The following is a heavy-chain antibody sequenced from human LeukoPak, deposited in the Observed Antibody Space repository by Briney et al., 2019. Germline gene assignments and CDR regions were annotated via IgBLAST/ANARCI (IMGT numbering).Heavy chain of an antibody. CDR3: ANARGGQLVAVGIFDY. V-gene: IGHV3-7*01. CDR1: GFTFSSNW. Sequence: PGGSLRLSCAASGFTFSSNWMSWVRQAPGKGLEWVANIKQGGSEEYYVDSVKGRFTISRDNAKNSLYLQMNSLRAEDTAVYYCANARGGQLVAVGIFDYWGQGTLVTVSS. CDR2: IKQGGSEE. J-gene: IGHJ4*02. D-gene: IGHD6-6*01.